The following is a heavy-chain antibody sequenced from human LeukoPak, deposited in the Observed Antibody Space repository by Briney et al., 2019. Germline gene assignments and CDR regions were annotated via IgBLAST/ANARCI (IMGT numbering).Heavy chain of an antibody. D-gene: IGHD5-12*01. J-gene: IGHJ5*02. CDR2: IRSTGDT. Sequence: GGSLRLSCAASGFIFSQYSINWVHQAPGKGLEWVSHIRSTGDTFYADSVKGRFTISRDNARNSLYLQMNSLRAEDTAMYYCARDAGNSGYGCDLWGQGTLVTVSS. CDR1: GFIFSQYS. V-gene: IGHV3-48*01. CDR3: ARDAGNSGYGCDL.